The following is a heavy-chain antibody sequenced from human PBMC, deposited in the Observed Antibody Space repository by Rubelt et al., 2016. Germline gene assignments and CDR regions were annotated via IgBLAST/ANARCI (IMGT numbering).Heavy chain of an antibody. D-gene: IGHD1-26*01. Sequence: QEPLQESGPGLVKPSETLSLTCTVSDASISSYYWSWIRQPPGKGLEWIGYISYSGTTNYNPSLKSRVTISVDTSKNQFYPNVSSVTAADTAGYHCAGAGGSVASGPYYYGMDVWGRGTTVIVSS. J-gene: IGHJ6*02. CDR2: ISYSGTT. CDR3: AGAGGSVASGPYYYGMDV. CDR1: DASISSYY. V-gene: IGHV4-59*01.